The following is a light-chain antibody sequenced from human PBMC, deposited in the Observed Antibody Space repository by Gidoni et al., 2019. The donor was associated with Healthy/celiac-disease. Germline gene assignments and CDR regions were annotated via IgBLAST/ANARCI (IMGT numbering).Light chain of an antibody. V-gene: IGKV1-39*01. Sequence: DIQMTQSPSSLSASVGDRVTITCRASQSISSYLNWYQQKPGTAPKLLIYAASSLQSGFPSRFSGSGSGTDFTLTISSLQPEDFATYYCQQSYSTLPITFGQGTRLEIK. CDR2: AAS. J-gene: IGKJ5*01. CDR1: QSISSY. CDR3: QQSYSTLPIT.